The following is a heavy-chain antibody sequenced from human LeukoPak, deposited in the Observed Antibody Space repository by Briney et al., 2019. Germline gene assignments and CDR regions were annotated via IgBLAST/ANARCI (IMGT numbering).Heavy chain of an antibody. CDR2: IYYSGST. CDR3: ARGEPGIAAAGTAETLGY. Sequence: SETLSLTCTVSGGSISSYYWSWIRQPPGKGLEWIGYIYYSGSTNYNPSLKSRVTMSVDTSKNQFSLKLSSVTAADTAVYYCARGEPGIAAAGTAETLGYWGQGTLVTVSS. D-gene: IGHD6-13*01. J-gene: IGHJ4*02. CDR1: GGSISSYY. V-gene: IGHV4-59*12.